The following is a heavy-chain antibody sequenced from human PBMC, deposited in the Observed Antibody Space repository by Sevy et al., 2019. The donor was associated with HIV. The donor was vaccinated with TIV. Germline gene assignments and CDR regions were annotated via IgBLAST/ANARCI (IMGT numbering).Heavy chain of an antibody. Sequence: GGSLRLSCAASRFTFSAYTMNWVRQTPGKGLEWVSSFSNSNTYIYYADSVKGRFTISRDNAKNSLFLQMNSLRAEDTAMYYCARDRKMISFGMDAFDIWGQGTMVTVSS. J-gene: IGHJ3*02. V-gene: IGHV3-21*01. CDR1: RFTFSAYT. CDR3: ARDRKMISFGMDAFDI. D-gene: IGHD3-16*01. CDR2: FSNSNTYI.